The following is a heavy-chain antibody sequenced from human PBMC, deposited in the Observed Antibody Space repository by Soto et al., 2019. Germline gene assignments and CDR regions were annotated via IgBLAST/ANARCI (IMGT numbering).Heavy chain of an antibody. CDR2: ISGSGGST. J-gene: IGHJ4*02. CDR1: GFTFSSYA. D-gene: IGHD6-19*01. V-gene: IGHV3-23*01. Sequence: GGSLRLSCAASGFTFSSYAMSWVRQAPGKGLEWVSAISGSGGSTYYADSVKGRFTISRDNSKNTLYLQMNSLRAEDTAVYYCAKDKGTAIAVAGTIDYWGQGTLVTVSS. CDR3: AKDKGTAIAVAGTIDY.